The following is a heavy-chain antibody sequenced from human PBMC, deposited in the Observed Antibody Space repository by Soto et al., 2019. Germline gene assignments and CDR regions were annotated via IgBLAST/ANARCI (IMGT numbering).Heavy chain of an antibody. Sequence: ASVKVSCKASGYTFSNFAITWVRQAPGQGLEWMGWINAYNGNTNYAQKLQGRVTVTTDTSTSTAYMELRSLRSDDSAVYYCARGSTLGVYTQNFDYWGQGTLVTASS. J-gene: IGHJ4*02. V-gene: IGHV1-18*04. CDR1: GYTFSNFA. D-gene: IGHD2-8*01. CDR2: INAYNGNT. CDR3: ARGSTLGVYTQNFDY.